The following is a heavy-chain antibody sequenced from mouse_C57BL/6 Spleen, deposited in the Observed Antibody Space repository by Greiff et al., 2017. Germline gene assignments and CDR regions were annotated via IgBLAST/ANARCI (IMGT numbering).Heavy chain of an antibody. Sequence: VKLQESGAELVRPGASVKLSCKASGYTFTDYYINWVKQRPGQGLEWIARIYPGSGNTYYNEKFKGKATLTAEKSSSTAYMQLSSLTSEDSAVYFCARGRKYYFDYWGQGTTLTVSS. CDR3: ARGRKYYFDY. J-gene: IGHJ2*01. V-gene: IGHV1-76*01. CDR1: GYTFTDYY. CDR2: IYPGSGNT.